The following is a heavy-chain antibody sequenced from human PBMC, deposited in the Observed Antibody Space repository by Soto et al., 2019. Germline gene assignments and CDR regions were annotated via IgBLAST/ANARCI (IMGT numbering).Heavy chain of an antibody. V-gene: IGHV3-30-3*01. D-gene: IGHD5-18*01. CDR1: GFTFKIYA. CDR3: AREDNYGYRYINYGLDV. J-gene: IGHJ6*02. Sequence: QAQLAESGGGVVQPGRSLRLSCAASGFTFKIYALHWFRQAPGKGLEWVAVISFDGDKKFYADSVKGRFTISKDNFKNTLYLQMNNLRVEEAALYFCAREDNYGYRYINYGLDVWGQGTTVTVSS. CDR2: ISFDGDKK.